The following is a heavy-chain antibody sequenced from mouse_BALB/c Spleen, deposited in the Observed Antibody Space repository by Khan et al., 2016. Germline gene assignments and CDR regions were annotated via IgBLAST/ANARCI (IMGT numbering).Heavy chain of an antibody. J-gene: IGHJ3*01. CDR3: ARGLGSAY. D-gene: IGHD4-1*01. CDR2: ISYSGST. Sequence: EVQLQESGPGLVKPSQSLSLTCTVTGYSITSDYAWNWIRQFPGNKLEWMGYISYSGSTSYNPSLKSRISITRDTSKNQFFLQLNSVTTEDTATDYWARGLGSAYWGQGTLVTVSA. V-gene: IGHV3-2*02. CDR1: GYSITSDYA.